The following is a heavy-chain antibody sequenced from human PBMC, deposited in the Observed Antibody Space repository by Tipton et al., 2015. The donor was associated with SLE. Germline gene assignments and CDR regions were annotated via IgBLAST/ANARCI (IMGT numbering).Heavy chain of an antibody. Sequence: TLSLTCAVYGGSVSGHYWSWIRQPPGKGLEWIGEINHSGSTNYNPSLKSRVTISVDTSKNQFSLKLSSVTAADTAVYYCARDSGAAAAFDYWGQGTLVTVSS. J-gene: IGHJ4*02. V-gene: IGHV4-34*01. D-gene: IGHD6-13*01. CDR2: INHSGST. CDR3: ARDSGAAAAFDY. CDR1: GGSVSGHY.